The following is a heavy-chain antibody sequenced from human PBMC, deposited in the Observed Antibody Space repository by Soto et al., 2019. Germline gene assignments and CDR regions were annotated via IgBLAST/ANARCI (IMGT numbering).Heavy chain of an antibody. D-gene: IGHD3-22*01. CDR3: AKGADSSGHYNFDY. J-gene: IGHJ4*02. V-gene: IGHV3-30*18. CDR1: GFTFSSYG. CDR2: ISYDGSNK. Sequence: QVQQVESGGGVVQPGRSLRLSCAASGFTFSSYGMHWVRQAPGKGLEWVAVISYDGSNKYYADSVKGRFTISRDNSKNTLYLQMNSLRAEDTAVYYCAKGADSSGHYNFDYWGQGTLVTVSS.